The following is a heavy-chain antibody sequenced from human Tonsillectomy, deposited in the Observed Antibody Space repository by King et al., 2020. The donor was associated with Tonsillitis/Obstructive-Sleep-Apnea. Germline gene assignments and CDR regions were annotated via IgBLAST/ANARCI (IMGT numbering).Heavy chain of an antibody. J-gene: IGHJ4*02. CDR1: GYSFTIYW. CDR3: ARRVYGDYGGTSDY. D-gene: IGHD4-17*01. Sequence: QLVQSGAEVKKPGESLRISCKGSGYSFTIYWISLGRQMPGKGLEWLGRIYPSGSYTNYSPSFKSHVTISADKSISTAYLQWRSLKASDTARYYCARRVYGDYGGTSDYWGQGTLVTVSS. CDR2: IYPSGSYT. V-gene: IGHV5-10-1*01.